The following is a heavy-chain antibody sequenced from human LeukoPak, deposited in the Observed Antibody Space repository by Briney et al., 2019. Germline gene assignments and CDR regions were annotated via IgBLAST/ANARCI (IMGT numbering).Heavy chain of an antibody. CDR1: GYTFSSYW. CDR2: IYPGDSDT. D-gene: IGHD3-3*01. CDR3: ARNFGVVIIGAFDI. V-gene: IGHV5-51*01. J-gene: IGHJ3*02. Sequence: GESLKISCKGSGYTFSSYWIGWVRQMPGKGLEWMGIIYPGDSDTRYSPSFRGQVTISADKSISTAYLQWSSLKASDTAMYYCARNFGVVIIGAFDIWGQGTMVTVSS.